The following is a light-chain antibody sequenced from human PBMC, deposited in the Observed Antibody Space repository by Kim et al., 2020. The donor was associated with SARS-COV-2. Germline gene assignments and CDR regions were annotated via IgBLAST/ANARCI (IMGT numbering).Light chain of an antibody. J-gene: IGKJ1*01. Sequence: DIQMTQSPSTLSASVGDRVTITCRASQSISNWLAWYQQKPGKAPKLLIYKASSLESGVPSRFSGSGSGTEFTLTISSLQPDESATYFCQQYNSYPWTFGQGTKVDIK. CDR3: QQYNSYPWT. CDR2: KAS. V-gene: IGKV1-5*03. CDR1: QSISNW.